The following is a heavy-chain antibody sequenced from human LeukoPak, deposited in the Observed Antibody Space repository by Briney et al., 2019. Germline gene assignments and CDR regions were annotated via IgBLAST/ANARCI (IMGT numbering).Heavy chain of an antibody. Sequence: ASVKVSCKASGYTFTGYYMHWVRQAPGQGLEWMGWINPKSGGTNYAQKFQGRVTMTRDTSISTAYMELSGLRSDDTAVYYCARHYSSGWYSDWGQGTLVTVSS. CDR3: ARHYSSGWYSD. CDR2: INPKSGGT. J-gene: IGHJ4*02. CDR1: GYTFTGYY. V-gene: IGHV1-2*02. D-gene: IGHD6-19*01.